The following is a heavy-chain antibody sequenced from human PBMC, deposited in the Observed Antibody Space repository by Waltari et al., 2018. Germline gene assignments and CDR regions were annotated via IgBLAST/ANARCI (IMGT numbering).Heavy chain of an antibody. J-gene: IGHJ4*02. D-gene: IGHD6-13*01. CDR1: GFTFVTSA. Sequence: EVQLVESGGGLVHPGGSLRLACAASGFTFVTSAMTWVCQAPGKGLCRCPRISGPALTTFYADSVKGRFSISRDNSKKTLYLQINGLTADDTAVYYCAKVAGIAAAEFHFDFWGRGTLVTVSS. CDR3: AKVAGIAAAEFHFDF. CDR2: ISGPALTT. V-gene: IGHV3-23*04.